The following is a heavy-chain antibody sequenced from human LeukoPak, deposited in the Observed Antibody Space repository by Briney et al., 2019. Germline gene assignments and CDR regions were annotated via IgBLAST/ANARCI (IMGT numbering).Heavy chain of an antibody. CDR1: GFTFSSYG. Sequence: GGSLRLSCAASGFTFSSYGMHWVRQAPGKGLEWVAFIRYDGSNKYYADSVKGRFTISRDNSKNTLYLQMNSLRAEDTAVYYCARERKPFDAFDIWGQGTMVTVSS. CDR2: IRYDGSNK. J-gene: IGHJ3*02. V-gene: IGHV3-30*02. CDR3: ARERKPFDAFDI.